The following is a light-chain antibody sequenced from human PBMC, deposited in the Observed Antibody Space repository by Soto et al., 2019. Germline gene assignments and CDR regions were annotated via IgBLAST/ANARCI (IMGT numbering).Light chain of an antibody. Sequence: QSALAQPASVSGSPGQSITISCTGTSSDVGAYNSVSRYQQHPHKAPQVIIYKGTQRPSGVSNRFSGSTSGNAASLTISGLQADDEADYFCCSSAPESTYVFGSGTKVTVL. J-gene: IGLJ1*01. CDR3: CSSAPESTYV. V-gene: IGLV2-23*01. CDR1: SSDVGAYNS. CDR2: KGT.